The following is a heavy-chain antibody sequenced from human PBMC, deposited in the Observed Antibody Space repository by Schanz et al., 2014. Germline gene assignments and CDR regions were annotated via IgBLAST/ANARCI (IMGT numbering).Heavy chain of an antibody. D-gene: IGHD5-18*01. CDR1: GFTFSTYA. CDR2: ILYDGSKT. J-gene: IGHJ3*02. V-gene: IGHV3-30*04. Sequence: QGQLVESGGGVVQPGRSLRLSCAASGFTFSTYAMHWVRQAPGKGLEWVAVILYDGSKTYYADSVKGRFTNSRDNSKNTLYLQMNSLRAEDTAVYYCAREEGYGYGPGAFDIWGQGTMVTVSS. CDR3: AREEGYGYGPGAFDI.